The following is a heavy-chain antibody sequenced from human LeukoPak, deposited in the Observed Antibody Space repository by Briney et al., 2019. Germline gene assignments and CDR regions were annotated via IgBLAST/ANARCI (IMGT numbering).Heavy chain of an antibody. V-gene: IGHV4-59*08. CDR2: IYYSGST. Sequence: SETLSLTCTVSGGSISSYYWSWIRQPPGKGLEWIGYIYYSGSTNYNPSLKSRVTISVDTSKNQFSLKLSSVTAADTAVYYCARGGGSYYESGYWGQGTLVTVSS. CDR3: ARGGGSYYESGY. J-gene: IGHJ4*02. D-gene: IGHD1-26*01. CDR1: GGSISSYY.